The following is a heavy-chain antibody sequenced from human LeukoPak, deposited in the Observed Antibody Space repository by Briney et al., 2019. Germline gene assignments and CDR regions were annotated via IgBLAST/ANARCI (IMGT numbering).Heavy chain of an antibody. CDR1: GGSISSSSYY. D-gene: IGHD3-22*01. J-gene: IGHJ4*02. CDR2: IYYTGST. CDR3: ARSRPLMYYYDSSGLKLGPFYFDY. V-gene: IGHV4-39*07. Sequence: PSETLSLTCTVSGGSISSSSYYWGWIRQPPGKGLEWIGSIYYTGSTYYNPSLKSRVTMSVDTSKNQFSLKLSSVTAADTAVYYCARSRPLMYYYDSSGLKLGPFYFDYWGQGTLVTVSS.